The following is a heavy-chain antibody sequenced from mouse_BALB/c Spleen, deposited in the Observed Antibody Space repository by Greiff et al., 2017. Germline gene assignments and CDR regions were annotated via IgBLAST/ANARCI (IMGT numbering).Heavy chain of an antibody. CDR1: GYSITSDYA. CDR3: ARHFAY. Sequence: EVKLVESGPGLVKPSQSLSLTCTVTGYSITSDYAWNWIRQFPGNKLEWMGYISYSGSTSYNPSLKSRISITRDTSKNQFFLQLNSVTTEDTATYYCARHFAYWGQGTLVTVSA. CDR2: ISYSGST. J-gene: IGHJ3*01. V-gene: IGHV3-2*02.